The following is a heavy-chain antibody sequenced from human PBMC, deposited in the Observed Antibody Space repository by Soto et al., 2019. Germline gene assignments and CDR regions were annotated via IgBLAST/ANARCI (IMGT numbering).Heavy chain of an antibody. CDR2: ISASNGST. Sequence: ASVKLSCKACGDSFTSYGISCVRQAPKQGLEWMGRISASNGSTSYAQKFQGRVTMTRDTSTSTVYMELSSLRSEDTAVYYCARVVRSIAAAGTLDYWGQGTLVTVSS. D-gene: IGHD6-13*01. J-gene: IGHJ4*02. V-gene: IGHV1-18*01. CDR1: GDSFTSYG. CDR3: ARVVRSIAAAGTLDY.